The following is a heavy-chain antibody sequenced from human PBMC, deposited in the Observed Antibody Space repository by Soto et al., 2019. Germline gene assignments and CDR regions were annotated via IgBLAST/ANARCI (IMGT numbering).Heavy chain of an antibody. CDR3: SRTYLYYFDY. V-gene: IGHV1-46*01. CDR2: INASGGST. CDR1: GYTFTSYY. J-gene: IGHJ4*02. Sequence: ASVKVSCKASGYTFTSYYMHWVRQAPGQGLEGMGIINASGGSTSYAQKFQGRGTMTRDTSTSTVHMALSSLRSAATAAYYCSRTYLYYFDYWGQGTLVTVSS. D-gene: IGHD2-21*01.